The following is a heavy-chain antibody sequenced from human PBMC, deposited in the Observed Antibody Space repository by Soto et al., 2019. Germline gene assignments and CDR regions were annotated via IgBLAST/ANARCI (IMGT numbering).Heavy chain of an antibody. CDR3: ARHLIAAAGTGEIDY. CDR2: IYYSGST. J-gene: IGHJ4*02. Sequence: PSETLSLTCTVSGGSISSSSYYWGWIRQPPGKGLEWIGSIYYSGSTYYNPSLKSRVTISVDTSKNQFSLKLSSVTAADTAVYYCARHLIAAAGTGEIDYWGQGTLVTVSS. D-gene: IGHD6-13*01. CDR1: GGSISSSSYY. V-gene: IGHV4-39*01.